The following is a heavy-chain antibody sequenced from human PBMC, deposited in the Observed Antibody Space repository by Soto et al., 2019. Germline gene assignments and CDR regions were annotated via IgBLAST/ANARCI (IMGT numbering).Heavy chain of an antibody. CDR2: IYHGGTT. CDR3: VSSLNYDFWRDGGRHFYFDY. J-gene: IGHJ4*02. D-gene: IGHD3-3*01. V-gene: IGHV4-4*02. Sequence: QVQLQESGPGLVKPSGTLSLTCAVSGGSISSSYWWNWVRQTPRGGLEWIGKIYHGGTTNYNPSLKNLVTSSVDKSKNQFSLKLTSVTAADTAVYYCVSSLNYDFWRDGGRHFYFDYWGRGILATVSS. CDR1: GGSISSSYW.